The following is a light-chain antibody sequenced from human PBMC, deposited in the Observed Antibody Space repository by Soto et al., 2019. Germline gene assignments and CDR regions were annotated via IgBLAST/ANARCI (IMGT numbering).Light chain of an antibody. CDR2: EVS. Sequence: QSALTQPASVSGSPGESITISCTGDSNNVGYYKYVSLCQQHPGKAPKLIVYEVSNRPSGVSDRFSGSQSGNTASLTISGLQADDEADYYCRSYTRTGTWVFGGGTKLTVL. CDR1: SNNVGYYKY. J-gene: IGLJ3*02. V-gene: IGLV2-14*01. CDR3: RSYTRTGTWV.